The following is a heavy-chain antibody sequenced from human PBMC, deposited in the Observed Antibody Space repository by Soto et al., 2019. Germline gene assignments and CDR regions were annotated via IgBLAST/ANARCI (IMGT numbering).Heavy chain of an antibody. CDR3: ASAYCSGGSCYGSNWFDP. J-gene: IGHJ5*02. Sequence: QLQLQESGPGLVKPSETLSLTCTVSGGSISSSSYYWGWIRQPPGKGLEWIGSIYYSGSTYYNPSLKSRVTISVDTSKNQFSLKLSSVTAADTAVYYCASAYCSGGSCYGSNWFDPWGRGTLVTVSS. CDR2: IYYSGST. CDR1: GGSISSSSYY. V-gene: IGHV4-39*01. D-gene: IGHD2-15*01.